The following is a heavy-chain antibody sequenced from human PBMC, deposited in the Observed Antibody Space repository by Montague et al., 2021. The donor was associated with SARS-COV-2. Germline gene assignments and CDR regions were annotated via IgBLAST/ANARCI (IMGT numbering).Heavy chain of an antibody. CDR1: GGSISSYY. CDR2: IYHNGST. J-gene: IGHJ6*02. CDR3: ARGGGNSADYYNYTMDV. D-gene: IGHD4-23*01. Sequence: SETLSLTCTVSGGSISSYYWTWIRQPPGKGLESIGDIYHNGSTKYSPSLKSRVTISVDTSKNQFSLKLSSVSVADTAVYYCARGGGNSADYYNYTMDVWGQGTTVTVSS. V-gene: IGHV4-59*01.